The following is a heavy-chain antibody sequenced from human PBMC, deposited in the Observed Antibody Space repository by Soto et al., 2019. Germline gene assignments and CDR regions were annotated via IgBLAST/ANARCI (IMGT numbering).Heavy chain of an antibody. D-gene: IGHD6-19*01. J-gene: IGHJ4*02. V-gene: IGHV3-23*01. CDR2: IDYTGGTT. Sequence: GGSLRLSCSASGFTFIILAMGRVRQAPGKGLEWVSVIDYTGGTTYYTDSVKGRFIISRDNSKKMLYLQMNSLRAEDTAVYYCAKDASRTSGWYYFDYWGQGALVTVSS. CDR1: GFTFIILA. CDR3: AKDASRTSGWYYFDY.